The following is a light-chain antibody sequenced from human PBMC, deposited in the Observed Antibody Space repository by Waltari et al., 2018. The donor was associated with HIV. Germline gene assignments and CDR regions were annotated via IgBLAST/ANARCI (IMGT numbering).Light chain of an antibody. CDR1: SSDVGGYNY. V-gene: IGLV2-11*01. Sequence: QSALTQPRSVSGSPGQSVTISCTGTSSDVGGYNYVSWYQQNPGKAPKFIIYDVTKRPSGVPDRFPGSKSGNTASLTISGLQAEEEADYYCCSYAGNYPVLFGGGTKLTVL. CDR2: DVT. J-gene: IGLJ3*02. CDR3: CSYAGNYPVL.